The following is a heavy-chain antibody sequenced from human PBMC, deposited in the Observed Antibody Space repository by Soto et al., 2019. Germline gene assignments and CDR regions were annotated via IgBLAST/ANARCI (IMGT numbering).Heavy chain of an antibody. D-gene: IGHD6-19*01. CDR1: GFTFGDYA. CDR2: IRSKAYGGTT. CDR3: TSIDSSGWPNDAFDI. J-gene: IGHJ3*02. Sequence: GGCLRLSCTASGFTFGDYAMSCFRQSPGKGLEWLGLIRSKAYGGTTEYAASVKGRFTISRDDSKSIAYLQMNSLKTEDTAVYYCTSIDSSGWPNDAFDIWGQGTMVAVSS. V-gene: IGHV3-49*03.